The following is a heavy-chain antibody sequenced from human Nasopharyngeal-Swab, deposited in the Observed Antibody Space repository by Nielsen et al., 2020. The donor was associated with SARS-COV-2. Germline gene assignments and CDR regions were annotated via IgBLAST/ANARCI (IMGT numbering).Heavy chain of an antibody. D-gene: IGHD5-12*01. CDR3: ARDDVKGYPFD. CDR1: GGSISSSSYY. Sequence: SETLSLTCTVSGGSISSSSYYWGWIRQPPGKGLEWIGSIYYSGSTYYNPSLKSRVTISVDTSKNQFSLKLSSVTAADTAVYYCARDDVKGYPFDSGQGTLVTVSS. J-gene: IGHJ4*02. V-gene: IGHV4-39*07. CDR2: IYYSGST.